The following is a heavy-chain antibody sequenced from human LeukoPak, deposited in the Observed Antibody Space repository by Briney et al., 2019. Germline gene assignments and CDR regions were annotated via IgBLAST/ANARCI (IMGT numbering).Heavy chain of an antibody. CDR1: GGSISSGGYS. CDR2: IYHSGST. D-gene: IGHD3-3*01. Sequence: PSETLSLTCAVSGGSISSGGYSWSWIRQPPGKGLEWIGYIYHSGSTYYNPSLKSRVTISVDRSKNQFSLKQSSVTAADTAVYYCVREIGRERYYDFWSGYYDYWGQGTLVTVSS. J-gene: IGHJ4*02. V-gene: IGHV4-30-2*01. CDR3: VREIGRERYYDFWSGYYDY.